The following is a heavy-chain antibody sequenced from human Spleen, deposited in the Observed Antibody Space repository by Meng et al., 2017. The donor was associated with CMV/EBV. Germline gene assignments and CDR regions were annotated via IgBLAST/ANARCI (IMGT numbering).Heavy chain of an antibody. CDR2: MNPNSGNT. CDR1: FTSYD. D-gene: IGHD6-19*01. V-gene: IGHV1-8*03. J-gene: IGHJ4*02. CDR3: ARARIAVVGRKGSYYFDY. Sequence: FTSYDINWVRQATGQGLKWMGWMNPNSGNTGYEQKFQGRVTITRNTSISTAYMELSSLRSEDTAVYYCARARIAVVGRKGSYYFDYWGQGTLVTVSS.